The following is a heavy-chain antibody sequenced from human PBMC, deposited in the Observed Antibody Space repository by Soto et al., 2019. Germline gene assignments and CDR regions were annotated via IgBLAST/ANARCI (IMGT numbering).Heavy chain of an antibody. V-gene: IGHV3-33*01. CDR2: IWYDGTNK. J-gene: IGHJ4*02. D-gene: IGHD6-19*01. CDR1: GFTFSTYG. Sequence: PGGSLRLSCPASGFTFSTYGINWVRQAPGKGLEWLAIIWYDGTNKFYADSVKGRFTVSRDNYKNKLYLQMNGLRDEDTAVYYCATDGPRIAVAGTYPDHWGQGTLVTVSS. CDR3: ATDGPRIAVAGTYPDH.